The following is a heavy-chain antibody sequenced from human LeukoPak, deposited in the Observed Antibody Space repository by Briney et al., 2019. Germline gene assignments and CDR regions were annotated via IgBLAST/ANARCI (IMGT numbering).Heavy chain of an antibody. J-gene: IGHJ4*02. CDR1: GFTFSSYE. CDR2: ISSSGYTT. Sequence: GSLRLSCAASGFTFSSYEMNWVRQAPGKGLEWVSYISSSGYTTYYADSVKGRFTISRDNAKNSLYLQMNSLRAEDTAVYYCAREMGGYPLESRGQGTLVTVSS. V-gene: IGHV3-48*03. CDR3: AREMGGYPLES. D-gene: IGHD5-12*01.